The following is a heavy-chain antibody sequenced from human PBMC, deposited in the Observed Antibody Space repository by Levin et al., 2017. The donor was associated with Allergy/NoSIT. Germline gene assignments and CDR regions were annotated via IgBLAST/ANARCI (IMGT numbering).Heavy chain of an antibody. Sequence: SETLSLTCAVYGGSFSGYYWSWIRQPPGKGLEWIGEINHSGSTNYNPSLKSRVTISVDTSKNQFSLKLSSVTAADTAVYYCARYSNYKRGLDYWGQGTLVTVSS. CDR3: ARYSNYKRGLDY. J-gene: IGHJ4*02. D-gene: IGHD4-11*01. CDR2: INHSGST. CDR1: GGSFSGYY. V-gene: IGHV4-34*01.